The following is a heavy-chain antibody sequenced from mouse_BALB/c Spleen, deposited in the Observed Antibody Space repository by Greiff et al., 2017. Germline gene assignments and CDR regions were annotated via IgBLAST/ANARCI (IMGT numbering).Heavy chain of an antibody. Sequence: EVKLVESGGGLVKPGGSLKLSCAASGFTFSSYAMSWVRQSPEKRLEWVAEISSGGSYTYYPDTVTGRFTISRDNAKNTLYLEMSSLRSEDTAMYYCARAGGYDDAMDYWGQGTSVTVSS. D-gene: IGHD2-2*01. V-gene: IGHV5-9-4*01. J-gene: IGHJ4*01. CDR3: ARAGGYDDAMDY. CDR2: ISSGGSYT. CDR1: GFTFSSYA.